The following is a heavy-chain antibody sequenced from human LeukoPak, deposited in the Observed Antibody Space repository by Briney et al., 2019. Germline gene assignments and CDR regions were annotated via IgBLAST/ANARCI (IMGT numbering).Heavy chain of an antibody. CDR3: AQRGIYYVFDY. CDR2: IKQDGSEE. V-gene: IGHV3-7*03. J-gene: IGHJ4*02. CDR1: GFTFSNYW. Sequence: GSLRLSCAASGFTFSNYWMSWVRQAPGKGLEWVANIKQDGSEEYYVDSVEGRFTVSRDNAKNSLYLQMNSLRAEDTAVYYCAQRGIYYVFDYWGQGALVTVPS. D-gene: IGHD3-16*01.